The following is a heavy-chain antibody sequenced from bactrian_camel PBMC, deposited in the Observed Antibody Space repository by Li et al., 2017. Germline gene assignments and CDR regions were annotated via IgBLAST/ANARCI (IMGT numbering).Heavy chain of an antibody. CDR2: INSDGWTA. V-gene: IGHV3S1*01. CDR1: EYTREYC. J-gene: IGHJ4*01. Sequence: VQLVESGGGSVQAGGSLTLSCVASEYTREYCMGWSRQAPGKESEGVASINSDGWTAYGDSVKGRFTISRDNAKNTLYLQMNSLKTEDTAVYYCATDSVWTDYHPVDYWGQGTQVTV. CDR3: ATDSVWTDYHPVDY. D-gene: IGHD1*01.